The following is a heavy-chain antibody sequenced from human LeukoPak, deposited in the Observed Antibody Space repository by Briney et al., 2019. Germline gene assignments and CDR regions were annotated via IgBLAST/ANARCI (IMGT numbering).Heavy chain of an antibody. CDR1: GFTFSSYG. CDR2: ISYDGSNK. D-gene: IGHD1-26*01. J-gene: IGHJ3*02. Sequence: PGGSLRLSCAASGFTFSSYGMHWVRQAPGKGLEWVAVISYDGSNKYYADSVKGRFTISRDNSKNTLYLQMNSLRAGDTAVYYCAKGRGRWELVAAFDIWGQGTMVTVSS. V-gene: IGHV3-30*18. CDR3: AKGRGRWELVAAFDI.